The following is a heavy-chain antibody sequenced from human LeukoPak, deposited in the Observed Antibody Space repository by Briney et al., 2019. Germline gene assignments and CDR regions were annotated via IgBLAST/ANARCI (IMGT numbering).Heavy chain of an antibody. CDR2: IIPIFGIA. CDR3: ARGLSTRLLYYFDY. D-gene: IGHD2-2*01. Sequence: GASVTVSCKASGGTFSSYAISWVRQAPGQGLEWMGRIIPIFGIANYAQKFQGRVTITADKSTSTAYMELSSLRSEDTAVYYCARGLSTRLLYYFDYWGQGTLVTVSS. V-gene: IGHV1-69*04. J-gene: IGHJ4*02. CDR1: GGTFSSYA.